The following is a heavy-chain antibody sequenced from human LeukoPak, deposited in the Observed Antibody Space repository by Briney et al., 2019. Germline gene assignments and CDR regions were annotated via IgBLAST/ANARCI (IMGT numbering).Heavy chain of an antibody. CDR1: GYTFTSYA. CDR3: ARELLWFGELLARYGMDV. CDR2: INAGNGNT. V-gene: IGHV1-3*01. J-gene: IGHJ6*02. D-gene: IGHD3-10*01. Sequence: SVKVSCKASGYTFTSYAMHWVRQAPGQRLEWMGWINAGNGNTKYSQKFQGRVTITRDTSASTAYMELSSLRSEDTAVYYCARELLWFGELLARYGMDVWGQGTTVTVSS.